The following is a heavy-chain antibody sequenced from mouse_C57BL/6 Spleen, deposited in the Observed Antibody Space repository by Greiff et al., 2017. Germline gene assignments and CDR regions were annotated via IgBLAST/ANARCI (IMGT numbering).Heavy chain of an antibody. J-gene: IGHJ2*01. V-gene: IGHV1-39*01. D-gene: IGHD2-3*01. Sequence: VQLKQSGPELVKPGASVKISCKASGYSFTDYNMNWVKQSHGKSLAWIGVINPNYGTTSYNQKFKGKATLTVDKSSSTAYMQLNSLTSEDSAVYYCARKGHDGYYYFGYRGQGTTLTVSS. CDR1: GYSFTDYN. CDR2: INPNYGTT. CDR3: ARKGHDGYYYFGY.